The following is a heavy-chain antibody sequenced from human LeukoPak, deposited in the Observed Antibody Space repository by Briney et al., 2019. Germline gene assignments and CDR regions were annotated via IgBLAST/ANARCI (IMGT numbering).Heavy chain of an antibody. Sequence: PGGSLRLSCAASGFTFSSYGMHWVRQAPGKGLEWVAFIRYDGSNKYYADSVKGRFTISRDNSKNTLYLQMNSLRAEDTAVYYCAREYSSSWYRGTYGMDVWGQGTTVTVSS. V-gene: IGHV3-30*02. D-gene: IGHD6-13*01. CDR2: IRYDGSNK. CDR1: GFTFSSYG. CDR3: AREYSSSWYRGTYGMDV. J-gene: IGHJ6*02.